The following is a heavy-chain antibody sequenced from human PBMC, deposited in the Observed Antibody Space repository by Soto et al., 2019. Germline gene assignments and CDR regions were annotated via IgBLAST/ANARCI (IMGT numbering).Heavy chain of an antibody. J-gene: IGHJ3*01. V-gene: IGHV3-21*01. CDR2: ISSSSSYI. D-gene: IGHD3-10*01. Sequence: PGGSLRLSCAASGFTFSSYAMSWVRQAPGKGLEWVSSISSSSSYIDYADSVKGGFTISRDNAKNSLYLQMNSLRAEDTAVSHRASDLPHRFYYGCSGDSDALDFSGQGTMVTVSS. CDR3: ASDLPHRFYYGCSGDSDALDF. CDR1: GFTFSSYA.